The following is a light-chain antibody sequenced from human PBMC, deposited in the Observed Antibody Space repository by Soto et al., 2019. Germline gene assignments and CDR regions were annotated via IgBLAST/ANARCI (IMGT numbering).Light chain of an antibody. V-gene: IGKV1-39*01. CDR1: QSISSY. CDR3: QQSYSTPP. J-gene: IGKJ4*01. CDR2: AAS. Sequence: DIQMTQSPSSLSASVGDRVTITCRASQSISSYLNWYQQKPGKAPKLLIYAASSLQSGVPSRFSGSGSGTDFTLTISSLQPEDFVTYYCQQSYSTPPFGGGTKVDIK.